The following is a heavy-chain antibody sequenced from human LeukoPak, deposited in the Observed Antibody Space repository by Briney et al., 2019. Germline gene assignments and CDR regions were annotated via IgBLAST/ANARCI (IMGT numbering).Heavy chain of an antibody. CDR3: AKLSGSGVDY. Sequence: GGSLRLSCAASGFTFSSYGMHWVRQAPGKGLEWVAFIRSDGYHTYYADSVKGRFTITRDNSKNTLYLQMNSLRLEDMALYYCAKLSGSGVDYWGRGTRVTVSS. CDR2: IRSDGYHT. V-gene: IGHV3-30*02. CDR1: GFTFSSYG. D-gene: IGHD1-26*01. J-gene: IGHJ4*02.